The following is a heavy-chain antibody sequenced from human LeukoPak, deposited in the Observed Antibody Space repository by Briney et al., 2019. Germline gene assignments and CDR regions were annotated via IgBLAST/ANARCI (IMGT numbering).Heavy chain of an antibody. CDR3: ARQGGITVIVVVSGDAFDV. CDR2: IYYSGST. Sequence: SETLSLTCTVSGGSISSYYWSWIRQPPGKGLEWIGYIYYSGSTNYNPSLKSRLTISGDTSKNQFSLKLSSVTAADTAVYYCARQGGITVIVVVSGDAFDVWGQGTMVTVSS. V-gene: IGHV4-59*08. CDR1: GGSISSYY. J-gene: IGHJ3*01. D-gene: IGHD3-22*01.